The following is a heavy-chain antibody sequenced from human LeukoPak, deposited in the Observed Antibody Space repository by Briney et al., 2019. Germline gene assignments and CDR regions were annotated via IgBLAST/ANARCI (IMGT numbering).Heavy chain of an antibody. CDR2: IYTSGTT. V-gene: IGHV4-4*07. J-gene: IGHJ5*02. CDR3: ARARTRYFDYNNWFDP. CDR1: GGSISSYF. Sequence: PSETLSLTCTVSGGSISSYFWSWIRQPAGKGLEWIGRIYTSGTTNYNPSLKSRVTMSVDTSKNQFSLKLSSVTAADTAVYYCARARTRYFDYNNWFDPWGQGTLVTVFS. D-gene: IGHD3-9*01.